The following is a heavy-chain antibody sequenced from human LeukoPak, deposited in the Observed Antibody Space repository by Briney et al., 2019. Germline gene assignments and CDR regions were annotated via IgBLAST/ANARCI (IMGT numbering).Heavy chain of an antibody. CDR1: GFTVSDYN. J-gene: IGHJ6*02. V-gene: IGHV3-11*01. CDR2: ITNGGSTI. Sequence: GGSLRLSCAASGFTVSDYNMNWVRQAPGKGLEWVSYITNGGSTIHHADSVKGQFTISRDNAKKTLYLQMNSLRAEDTAVYYCARSIGLTGGGVDVWGQGTTVTVSS. D-gene: IGHD3-9*01. CDR3: ARSIGLTGGGVDV.